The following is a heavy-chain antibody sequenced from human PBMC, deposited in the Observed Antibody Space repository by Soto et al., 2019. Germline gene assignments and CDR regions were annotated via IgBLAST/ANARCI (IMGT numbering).Heavy chain of an antibody. CDR1: GYTFTSYG. D-gene: IGHD2-8*01. V-gene: IGHV1-18*01. CDR2: ISAYNGNT. CDR3: ARDLEPYCTNGVCPIWFDP. Sequence: QVQLVQSGAEVKKPGASVKVSCKASGYTFTSYGISWVRQAPGQGLEWMGWISAYNGNTNYAQKLQGRVTMTTDTSTSTAYMELRSLRSDDTAVDYGARDLEPYCTNGVCPIWFDPWGQGTLVTVSS. J-gene: IGHJ5*02.